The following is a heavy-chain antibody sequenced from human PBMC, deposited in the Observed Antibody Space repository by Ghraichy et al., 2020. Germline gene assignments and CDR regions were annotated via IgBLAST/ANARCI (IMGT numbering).Heavy chain of an antibody. CDR1: GFTFSSYA. D-gene: IGHD6-13*01. CDR3: AKVSQGGWYSSSLKHYYYYGMDV. V-gene: IGHV3-23*01. J-gene: IGHJ6*02. Sequence: GGSLRLSCAASGFTFSSYAMSWVRQAPGKGLEWVSAISGSGGSTYYADSVKGRFTISRDNSKNTLYLQMNSLRAEDTAVYYCAKVSQGGWYSSSLKHYYYYGMDVWGQGTTVTVSS. CDR2: ISGSGGST.